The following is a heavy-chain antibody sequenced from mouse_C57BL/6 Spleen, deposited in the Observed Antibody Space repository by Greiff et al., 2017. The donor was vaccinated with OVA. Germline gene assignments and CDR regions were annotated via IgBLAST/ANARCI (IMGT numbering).Heavy chain of an antibody. CDR2: IYPGGGYT. J-gene: IGHJ1*03. Sequence: VKLQESGAELVRPGTSVKMSCKASGYTFTNYWIGWAKQRPGHGLEWIGDIYPGGGYTNYNEKFKGKATLTADKSSSTAYMQFSSLTSEDSAIYYCARWDSNYGYFDVWGTGTTVTVSS. V-gene: IGHV1-63*01. D-gene: IGHD2-5*01. CDR3: ARWDSNYGYFDV. CDR1: GYTFTNYW.